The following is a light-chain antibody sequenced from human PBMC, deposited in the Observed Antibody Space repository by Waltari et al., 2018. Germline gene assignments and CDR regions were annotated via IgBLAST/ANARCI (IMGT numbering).Light chain of an antibody. CDR3: QQLKDSPPT. CDR2: ASS. V-gene: IGKV1-9*01. J-gene: IGKJ4*01. Sequence: IQLTQSPSFLSSPVGGRVTITCRASQDISNFFAWYQQKPGQAPQLLIYASSTLQSGVPSRFGGSGSGTEFTLTISSLQPEDFATYYCQQLKDSPPTFGGGTKVEIK. CDR1: QDISNF.